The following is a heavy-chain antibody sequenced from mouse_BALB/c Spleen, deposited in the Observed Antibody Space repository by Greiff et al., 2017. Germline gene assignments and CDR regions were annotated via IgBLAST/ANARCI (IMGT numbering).Heavy chain of an antibody. Sequence: LVESGAELVKPGASVKLSCTASGFNIKDTYMHWVKQRPEQGLEWIGRIDPANGNTKYDPKFQGKATITADTSSNTAYLQLSSLTSEDTAVYYCAYYYGSSGYWGQGTTLTVSS. CDR2: IDPANGNT. CDR1: GFNIKDTY. J-gene: IGHJ2*01. CDR3: AYYYGSSGY. V-gene: IGHV14-3*02. D-gene: IGHD1-1*01.